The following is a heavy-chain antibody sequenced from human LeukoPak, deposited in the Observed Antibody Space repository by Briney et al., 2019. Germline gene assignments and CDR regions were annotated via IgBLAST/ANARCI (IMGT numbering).Heavy chain of an antibody. CDR3: ARDKALDGMDV. D-gene: IGHD1-1*01. V-gene: IGHV4-59*01. J-gene: IGHJ6*02. Sequence: SETLSLTCTVSGGSISSYYWSWIWQPPGKGLEWIGYIYYSGSTNYNPSLKSRVTISVDTSKNQFSLKLSSVTAADTAVYYCARDKALDGMDVWGQGTTVTVSS. CDR1: GGSISSYY. CDR2: IYYSGST.